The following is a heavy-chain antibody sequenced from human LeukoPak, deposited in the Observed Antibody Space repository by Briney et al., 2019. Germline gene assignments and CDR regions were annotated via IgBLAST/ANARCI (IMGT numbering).Heavy chain of an antibody. V-gene: IGHV3-23*01. CDR3: AKVPFSVYYDSTGYYYYFDY. Sequence: GGSLRLSCSASGFIFSAYNMHWVRQAPGKGLEWVSGISVSGGSTYYADSVKGRFTISRDNSKNTLYLQMDSLRADDTAVYYCAKVPFSVYYDSTGYYYYFDYWGQGTLVTVSS. CDR2: ISVSGGST. CDR1: GFIFSAYN. J-gene: IGHJ4*02. D-gene: IGHD3-22*01.